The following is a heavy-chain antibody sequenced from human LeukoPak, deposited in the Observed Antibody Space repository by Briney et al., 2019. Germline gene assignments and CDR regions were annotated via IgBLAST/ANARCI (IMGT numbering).Heavy chain of an antibody. Sequence: LRLSCAASGFTFSSYAMSWVRQPPGKGLEWIGYIYYSGSTYYNPSLKSRVTISVDTSKNQFSLKLSSVTAADTAVYYCARGGLFGDYVNYWGQGTLVTVSS. CDR1: GFTFSSYA. V-gene: IGHV4-30-4*08. D-gene: IGHD4-17*01. J-gene: IGHJ4*02. CDR2: IYYSGST. CDR3: ARGGLFGDYVNY.